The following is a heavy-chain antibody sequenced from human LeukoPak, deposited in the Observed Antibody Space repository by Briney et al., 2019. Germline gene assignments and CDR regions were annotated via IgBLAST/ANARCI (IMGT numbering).Heavy chain of an antibody. D-gene: IGHD3-22*01. CDR1: GGSISPYY. CDR2: VYPSGTT. Sequence: PSETLSLTCTVSGGSISPYYWNWLRQPAGKGLEWVGGVYPSGTTNYNPPLKSRVTMSIDTSKNQFFLKLNSVTAADTAVHYWLRGNNYFDGSGYTYYFDYWGQGTLVTVSS. CDR3: LRGNNYFDGSGYTYYFDY. V-gene: IGHV4-4*07. J-gene: IGHJ4*02.